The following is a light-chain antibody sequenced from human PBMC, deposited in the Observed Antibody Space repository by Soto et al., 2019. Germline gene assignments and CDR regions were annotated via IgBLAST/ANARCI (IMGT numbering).Light chain of an antibody. Sequence: EIVLTQSPATLSLSPGERATLSCRASQSVSSYLAWYQQKPGQAPRLLIYDASNRATGVPARFSGSGSGTDFTLTIRSLETEDFAVYYCQQRSNWWTFGQGTKVKI. CDR1: QSVSSY. CDR3: QQRSNWWT. CDR2: DAS. V-gene: IGKV3-11*01. J-gene: IGKJ1*01.